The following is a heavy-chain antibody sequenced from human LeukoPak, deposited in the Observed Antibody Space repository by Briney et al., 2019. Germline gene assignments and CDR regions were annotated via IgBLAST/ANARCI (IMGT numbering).Heavy chain of an antibody. D-gene: IGHD3-16*02. V-gene: IGHV3-66*01. CDR3: ARGPISSLAFDY. Sequence: GGSLRLSCAASAFTVNSNHMGWVRQAPGKGLEWVSLIYSGGGTYYADSVKGRFTISRDNSKNTLYLQMNSLRAEDTAVYYCARGPISSLAFDYWGQGTLVTVSS. J-gene: IGHJ4*02. CDR1: AFTVNSNH. CDR2: IYSGGGT.